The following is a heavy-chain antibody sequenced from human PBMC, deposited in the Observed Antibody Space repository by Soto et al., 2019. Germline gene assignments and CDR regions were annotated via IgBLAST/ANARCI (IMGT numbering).Heavy chain of an antibody. V-gene: IGHV1-18*04. D-gene: IGHD2-2*01. CDR2: ISAYNGNT. J-gene: IGHJ6*02. CDR1: GYTFTSYG. CDR3: AREERYCSSTSCYNYGMDV. Sequence: ASVKVSCKASGYTFTSYGISWVRQAPVQGLEWMGWISAYNGNTNYAQKLQGRVTMTTDTSTSTAYMELRSLRSDDTAVYYCAREERYCSSTSCYNYGMDVWGQGTTVTVSS.